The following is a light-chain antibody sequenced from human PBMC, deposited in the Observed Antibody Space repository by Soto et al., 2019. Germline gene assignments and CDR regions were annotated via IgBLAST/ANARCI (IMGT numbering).Light chain of an antibody. CDR2: GVS. V-gene: IGLV2-8*01. Sequence: QSVLTQPPSASGSPGQSVTISCTGTSSDVGGYDYVSWYQQHPGKAPNLMIHGVSKRPSGVPDRFSGSKSGNTASLTVSGLQAEDEADYYCSSYAGSNNLIFGGGTKVTVL. J-gene: IGLJ2*01. CDR1: SSDVGGYDY. CDR3: SSYAGSNNLI.